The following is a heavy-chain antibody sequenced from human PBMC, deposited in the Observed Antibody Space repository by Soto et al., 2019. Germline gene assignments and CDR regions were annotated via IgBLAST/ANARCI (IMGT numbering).Heavy chain of an antibody. CDR3: ARRATTSAGYFDL. J-gene: IGHJ2*01. CDR2: IKQDGSEK. V-gene: IGHV3-7*01. CDR1: EFTFSSYW. Sequence: GGSLRLSCAASEFTFSSYWMSWVHQAPGKGLEWVANIKQDGSEKNYQDSVKGRLTISRDNTKNSLSLQTSSLRAEDTAVYYCARRATTSAGYFDLWGRGILVTVSS. D-gene: IGHD1-26*01.